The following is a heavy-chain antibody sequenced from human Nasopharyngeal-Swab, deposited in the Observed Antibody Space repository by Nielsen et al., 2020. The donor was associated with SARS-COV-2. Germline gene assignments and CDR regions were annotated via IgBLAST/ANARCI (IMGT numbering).Heavy chain of an antibody. Sequence: GGSLRLSCGASGFTFSHYWMSWVRQAPGKGLEWVANINHDGSQKYYVDSVKGRFTISRDNSKNSIYLQMDRLRVEDTAVYYCARESSAADYWGQGTLVTVSS. CDR3: ARESSAADY. J-gene: IGHJ1*01. CDR1: GFTFSHYW. D-gene: IGHD6-13*01. V-gene: IGHV3-7*01. CDR2: INHDGSQK.